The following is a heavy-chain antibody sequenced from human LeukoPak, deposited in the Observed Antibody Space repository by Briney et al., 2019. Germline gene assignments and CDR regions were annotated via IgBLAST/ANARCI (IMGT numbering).Heavy chain of an antibody. J-gene: IGHJ4*02. CDR1: GFPFSDYY. CDR2: FDGNGPNT. CDR3: AKPRTTGLGWAQFDY. Sequence: GGSLRLSCTASGFPFSDYYIDWVRQAPGEGLEWVSGFDGNGPNTYYADSVKGRWTISRDNSRNTLYLEMNSLRPEDTAIYYCAKPRTTGLGWAQFDYWGQGSLVTVSS. D-gene: IGHD2-8*02. V-gene: IGHV3-23*01.